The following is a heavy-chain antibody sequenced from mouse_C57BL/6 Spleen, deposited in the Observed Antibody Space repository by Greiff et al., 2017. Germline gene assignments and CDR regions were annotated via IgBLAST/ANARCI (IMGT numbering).Heavy chain of an antibody. V-gene: IGHV1-55*01. CDR2: IYPGSGST. CDR1: GYTFTSYW. CDR3: ARADYYYGSSLFAY. Sequence: VQLQQPGAELVKPGASVKMSCKASGYTFTSYWITWVKQRPGQGLEWIGDIYPGSGSTNYNEKFKSKATLTVDTSSGTAYMQLSSLTSEDSAVYYCARADYYYGSSLFAYWGQGTLVTVSA. D-gene: IGHD1-1*01. J-gene: IGHJ3*01.